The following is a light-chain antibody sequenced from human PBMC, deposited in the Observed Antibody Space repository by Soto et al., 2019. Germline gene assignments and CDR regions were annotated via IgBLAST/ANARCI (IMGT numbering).Light chain of an antibody. CDR3: QQRSNWPLT. CDR2: DAS. CDR1: QSVSSY. J-gene: IGKJ4*01. V-gene: IGKV3-11*01. Sequence: EIMLTQSPATLSLSPGERATLSCRASQSVSSYLAWYQQKPGQAPRLLIYDASNRATGIPARFSGSGSGTDFTLTISRLEPEDLAVYYCQQRSNWPLTFGGGTKVEIK.